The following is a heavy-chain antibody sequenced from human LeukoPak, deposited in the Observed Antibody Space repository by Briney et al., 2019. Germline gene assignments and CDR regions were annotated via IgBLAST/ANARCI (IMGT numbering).Heavy chain of an antibody. D-gene: IGHD2-8*01. CDR2: TYWDDDK. J-gene: IGHJ5*02. CDR1: GFSLSTSGVG. Sequence: SGPTLVNPTQTLTLTCTFSGFSLSTSGVGVGWIRQPPGKALEWLALTYWDDDKRYSPSLKSRLTITKDTSKNQVVLTMTNMDPVDTATYYCAHQYCTNRVCPFDPWGQGTLVTVSS. V-gene: IGHV2-5*02. CDR3: AHQYCTNRVCPFDP.